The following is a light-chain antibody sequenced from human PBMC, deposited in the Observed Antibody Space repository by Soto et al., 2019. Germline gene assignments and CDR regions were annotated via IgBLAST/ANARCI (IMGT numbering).Light chain of an antibody. Sequence: QMTQSPSSLSASVGARVTITCGASQDISNDLGWYQHKPGKAPKLLIYAASTLQSGVPSRFSGSGSGTDFTLTIRTLQPEDFATYYCLQDYNYPWTFGQGTKVDI. J-gene: IGKJ1*01. CDR3: LQDYNYPWT. CDR2: AAS. CDR1: QDISND. V-gene: IGKV1-6*01.